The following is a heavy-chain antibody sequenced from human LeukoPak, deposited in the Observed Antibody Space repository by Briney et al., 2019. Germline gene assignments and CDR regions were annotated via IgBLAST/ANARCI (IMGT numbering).Heavy chain of an antibody. CDR2: IWFDGSNK. J-gene: IGHJ4*02. CDR3: VRWGPGAAVDY. CDR1: GFTFKNHG. V-gene: IGHV3-33*01. D-gene: IGHD6-13*01. Sequence: GGSLRLTCAASGFTFKNHGMYWVRQPPGKGLEWVAVIWFDGSNKYYAEAVQGRFTISRDNSRNILSLQMDSVRVEDTAVYYCVRWGPGAAVDYWGQGTQVTVSS.